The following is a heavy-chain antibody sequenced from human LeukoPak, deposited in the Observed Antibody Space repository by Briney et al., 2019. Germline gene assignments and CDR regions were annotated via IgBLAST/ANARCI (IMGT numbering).Heavy chain of an antibody. CDR1: GGAISSCY. CDR2: IYTSGST. D-gene: IGHD4-17*01. V-gene: IGHV4-4*07. Sequence: PSDTLSRTYTVDGGAISSCYWSWIRQPAGKGLEWIGRIYTSGSTNYNPSLKSRVTMSVDTSKNQFSLKLSSVTAADTAVYYCARDTTVTTTTTGNFDIWGQGTMVTVSS. J-gene: IGHJ3*02. CDR3: ARDTTVTTTTTGNFDI.